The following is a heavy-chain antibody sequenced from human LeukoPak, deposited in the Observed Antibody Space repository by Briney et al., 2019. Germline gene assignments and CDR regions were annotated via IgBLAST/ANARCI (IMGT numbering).Heavy chain of an antibody. Sequence: PGGSLRLSCAASGFTFSDDYMSWIRQAPGKGLEWVSYISNSGYTIYYADSVKGRFTISRDNSKNTLYLQSNNLRAEDTAIYYCAKPREQQLLRIAFDVWGQGTMVTVSS. CDR2: ISNSGYTI. D-gene: IGHD5/OR15-5a*01. V-gene: IGHV3-11*01. CDR3: AKPREQQLLRIAFDV. CDR1: GFTFSDDY. J-gene: IGHJ3*01.